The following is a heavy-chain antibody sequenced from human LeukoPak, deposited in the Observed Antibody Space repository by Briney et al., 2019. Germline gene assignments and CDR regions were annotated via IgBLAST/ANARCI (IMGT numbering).Heavy chain of an antibody. V-gene: IGHV3-7*01. J-gene: IGHJ3*02. Sequence: PGGSLRLSCAVSGFTFSSNWMSWVRQAPGKGLEWVANIKQDGSEKYYVDSMKGRFTISRDNSKNTLYLQMNSLRAEDTAVYYCAKSSWELLIFDAFDIWGQGTMVTVSS. CDR2: IKQDGSEK. CDR3: AKSSWELLIFDAFDI. CDR1: GFTFSSNW. D-gene: IGHD1-26*01.